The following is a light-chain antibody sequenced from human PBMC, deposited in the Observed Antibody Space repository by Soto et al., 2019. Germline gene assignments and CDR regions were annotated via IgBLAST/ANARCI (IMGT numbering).Light chain of an antibody. CDR2: AVS. CDR1: QSISTY. J-gene: IGKJ1*01. CDR3: QHSYGTPRT. Sequence: DIPMTQSPSSLSASVGDRVTITCRASQSISTYLNWYQHKPGKAPKGLIYAVSSLQSGVPSRFSGSGSGTDFTLTITSLQPEDSATYYCQHSYGTPRTFGQGTKVEIK. V-gene: IGKV1-39*01.